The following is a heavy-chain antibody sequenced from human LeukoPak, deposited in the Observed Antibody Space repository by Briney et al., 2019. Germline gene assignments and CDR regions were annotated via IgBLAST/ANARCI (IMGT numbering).Heavy chain of an antibody. J-gene: IGHJ6*02. CDR2: IYPGDSDT. CDR1: GYSFTSYW. D-gene: IGHD5-12*01. V-gene: IGHV5-51*01. CDR3: ARHGDIVATIPDYYYYGMDV. Sequence: GESLKISCKGSGYSFTSYWIGWVRQMPGKGLEWMGIIYPGDSDTRYSPSFQGQVTISADKSISTAYLQWSSLKASDSAMYYCARHGDIVATIPDYYYYGMDVWGQGTTVTVSS.